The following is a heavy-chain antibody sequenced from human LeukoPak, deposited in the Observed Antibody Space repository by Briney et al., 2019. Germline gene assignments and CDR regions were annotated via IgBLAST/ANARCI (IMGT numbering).Heavy chain of an antibody. J-gene: IGHJ5*02. Sequence: ASVKVSCKASGYTFTNYGVSWVRQAPGQGPEWMGWISAYNGNTNYAQKLQGRVTMTTDTSTSTAYMELRSLRSDDTAVYYCARGGAAAGISSWFDPWGQGSLVTVSS. CDR1: GYTFTNYG. CDR3: ARGGAAAGISSWFDP. CDR2: ISAYNGNT. D-gene: IGHD6-13*01. V-gene: IGHV1-18*01.